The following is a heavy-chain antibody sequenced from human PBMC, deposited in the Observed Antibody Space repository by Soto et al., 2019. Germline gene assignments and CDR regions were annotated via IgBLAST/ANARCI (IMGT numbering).Heavy chain of an antibody. J-gene: IGHJ4*02. V-gene: IGHV4-59*01. CDR3: ARTTAVPNTLRSRYFFDY. Sequence: PSETLCLTCTVSGGSISSYYGSWIRQPPGKRLEWIGYVYYSGTTNYNPSLKSRVTISVDLSKNRFSLRLSSVTTADTALYYCARTTAVPNTLRSRYFFDYWGQGTLVTVSS. D-gene: IGHD4-17*01. CDR1: GGSISSYY. CDR2: VYYSGTT.